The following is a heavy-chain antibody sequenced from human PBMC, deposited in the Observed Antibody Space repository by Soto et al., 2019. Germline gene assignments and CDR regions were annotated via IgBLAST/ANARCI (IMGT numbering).Heavy chain of an antibody. CDR3: LVTTSAFDI. J-gene: IGHJ3*02. D-gene: IGHD4-17*01. V-gene: IGHV3-7*01. Sequence: EVQLVESGGDLAQPGGSLRLSCAASGFTLSNFWVNWVRQAPGKGLEWVANIKQGGIEKNYVDSVKGRFTISRDHTKNSLFLQMNNLRAEDTAIYYCLVTTSAFDIWGRGTTVTVSS. CDR2: IKQGGIEK. CDR1: GFTLSNFW.